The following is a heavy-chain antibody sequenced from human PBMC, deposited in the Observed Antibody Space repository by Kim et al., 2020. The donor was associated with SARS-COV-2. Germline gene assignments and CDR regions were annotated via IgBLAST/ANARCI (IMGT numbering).Heavy chain of an antibody. V-gene: IGHV3-30*18. CDR2: ISHDESDK. CDR1: GFTFSRNG. CDR3: AKEGFGDSDAFDM. Sequence: SLRLSCAASGFTFSRNGMHWVRQAPGKGLEWVGFISHDESDKYYVDSVKGRFTISRDNSKNTLYLQMNSLRAEDTAVYYCAKEGFGDSDAFDMWDQGTMVTVSS. J-gene: IGHJ3*02. D-gene: IGHD3-10*01.